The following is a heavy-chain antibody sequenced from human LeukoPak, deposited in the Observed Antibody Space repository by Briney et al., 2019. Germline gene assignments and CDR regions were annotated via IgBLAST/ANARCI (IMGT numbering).Heavy chain of an antibody. J-gene: IGHJ6*02. D-gene: IGHD4-23*01. CDR2: INPSGGST. Sequence: ASVKVSCKASGYTFTSYYMHWVRQDPGQGLEWMGIINPSGGSTSYAQKFQGRVTTTRDTSTSTVYMELSSLRSEDTAVYYCARDLRWRSASYYYYYGMDVWGQGTTVTVSS. CDR3: ARDLRWRSASYYYYYGMDV. V-gene: IGHV1-46*01. CDR1: GYTFTSYY.